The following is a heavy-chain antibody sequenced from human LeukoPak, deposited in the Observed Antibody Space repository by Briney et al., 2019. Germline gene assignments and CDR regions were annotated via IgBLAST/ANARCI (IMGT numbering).Heavy chain of an antibody. J-gene: IGHJ3*02. CDR3: ASTYGANEVSDYGAFDI. CDR2: IYYSGST. Sequence: SETLSLTCTVSGGSISSSSYYWGWIRQPPGKGLEWIGSIYYSGSTYYNPSLKSRVTISVDTSKNQFSLKLSSVTAADTAVYYCASTYGANEVSDYGAFDIWGQGTMVTVSS. V-gene: IGHV4-39*01. D-gene: IGHD4-17*01. CDR1: GGSISSSSYY.